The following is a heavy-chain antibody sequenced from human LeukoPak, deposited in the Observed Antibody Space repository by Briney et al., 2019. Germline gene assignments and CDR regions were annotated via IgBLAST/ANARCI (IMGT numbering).Heavy chain of an antibody. Sequence: ASVKVSCKASGYTFTSYYMHWVRQAPGQGLEWMEIINPSGGSTSYAQKFQGRITMTRDTSTSTVYMELSSLRSEDTAVYYCARVGVRGGYFDYWGQGTLVTVSS. J-gene: IGHJ4*02. CDR2: INPSGGST. V-gene: IGHV1-46*01. D-gene: IGHD3-10*01. CDR1: GYTFTSYY. CDR3: ARVGVRGGYFDY.